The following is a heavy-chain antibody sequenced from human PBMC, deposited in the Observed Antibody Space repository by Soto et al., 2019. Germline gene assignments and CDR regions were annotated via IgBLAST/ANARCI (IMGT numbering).Heavy chain of an antibody. CDR3: STEYSNSPEAFDF. Sequence: SETLSLTCTVSGVSVNSDNYYWSWIRQPPGKGLEWIGHIYNTGSTTYNPSLKSRVTISLDTSRNHFSLSLNSVTAADTAVFYCSTEYSNSPEAFDFCGRGTLVTVSS. J-gene: IGHJ4*02. CDR2: IYNTGST. V-gene: IGHV4-61*03. D-gene: IGHD6-6*01. CDR1: GVSVNSDNYY.